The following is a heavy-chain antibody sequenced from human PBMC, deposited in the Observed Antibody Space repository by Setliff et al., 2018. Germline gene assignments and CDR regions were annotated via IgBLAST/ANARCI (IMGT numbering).Heavy chain of an antibody. CDR1: GFTFSSYG. J-gene: IGHJ4*02. D-gene: IGHD2-21*02. CDR2: ISSDGSTT. Sequence: SCAASGFTFSSYGMHWVRQPPGEGLEWVAVISSDGSTTYYGDAVKGRFSISRDSSKNTVYLQMNSLRAEDTAVYYCAKEGDTGPPNWYSYDYWGQGTLVTVSS. CDR3: AKEGDTGPPNWYSYDY. V-gene: IGHV3-30*18.